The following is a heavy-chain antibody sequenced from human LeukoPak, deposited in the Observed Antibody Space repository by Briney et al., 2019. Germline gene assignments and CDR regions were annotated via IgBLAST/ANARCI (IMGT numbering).Heavy chain of an antibody. J-gene: IGHJ4*02. Sequence: PSETLSLTCTVSGGSISSYYWSWIRQPPGKGLEWIGYIYYSGSTNYNPSLKSRVTISVDTSKNQFSLKLSSVTAADTAVYYCARTFTYYDFWSGYYFDYWGQGTLVTVSS. D-gene: IGHD3-3*01. CDR2: IYYSGST. CDR3: ARTFTYYDFWSGYYFDY. V-gene: IGHV4-59*01. CDR1: GGSISSYY.